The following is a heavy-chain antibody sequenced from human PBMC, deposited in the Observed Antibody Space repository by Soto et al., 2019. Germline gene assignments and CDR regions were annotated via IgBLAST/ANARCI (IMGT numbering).Heavy chain of an antibody. CDR2: IIPMFGTA. CDR3: ASGIQLWLRRINNGYSG. Sequence: QVQLVQSGAEVKKPESSVKVSCKAPGGTFSTSAIRWVRQAPGQGLEWMGGIIPMFGTANYAQRFKDRVTITADEYTNTGYMELSSLRSEDTAVYFCASGIQLWLRRINNGYSGWGQGTLVTVSS. J-gene: IGHJ4*02. D-gene: IGHD5-18*01. CDR1: GGTFSTSA. V-gene: IGHV1-69*12.